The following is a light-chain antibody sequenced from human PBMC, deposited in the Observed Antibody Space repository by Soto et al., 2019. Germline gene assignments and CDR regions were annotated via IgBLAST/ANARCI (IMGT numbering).Light chain of an antibody. Sequence: DIQMPQDPSTLSASGGDIVTITCRASHSISSWLAWYQQKPGQAPKLLIYKASSLESGDPSRFSGSGSGTEFTLSISSLQPDDFATYYCQQYNSYWTFGEGTKVEI. CDR1: HSISSW. CDR2: KAS. J-gene: IGKJ1*01. V-gene: IGKV1-5*03. CDR3: QQYNSYWT.